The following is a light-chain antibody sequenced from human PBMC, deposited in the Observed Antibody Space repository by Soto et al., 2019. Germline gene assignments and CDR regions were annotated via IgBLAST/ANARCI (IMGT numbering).Light chain of an antibody. CDR3: QQYGSSPLT. V-gene: IGKV3-20*01. CDR2: GAS. J-gene: IGKJ2*01. Sequence: ETVLTQSPGTLSLSPGERATLSCRATQSVISRFLAWYQQKPGQAPRLLIYGASSRATGIPDRFSGSGSGTDFTLTISRLEPEDFAVFYCQQYGSSPLTFGQGTKVEIK. CDR1: QSVISRF.